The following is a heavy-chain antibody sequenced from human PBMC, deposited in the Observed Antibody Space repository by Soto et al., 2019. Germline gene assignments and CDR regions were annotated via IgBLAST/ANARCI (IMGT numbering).Heavy chain of an antibody. Sequence: QITLKESGPTLVKPTQTLTLTCTFSGFSLSTSGVGVGWIRQPPGKALEWLALIYWNDDKRYSPSLKSRLTITKDTSKNRVVLTMTNMDPVDTATYYCAHSQEEQGYCSGGSCVWFDPWGQGTLVTVSS. V-gene: IGHV2-5*01. CDR3: AHSQEEQGYCSGGSCVWFDP. D-gene: IGHD2-15*01. J-gene: IGHJ5*02. CDR2: IYWNDDK. CDR1: GFSLSTSGVG.